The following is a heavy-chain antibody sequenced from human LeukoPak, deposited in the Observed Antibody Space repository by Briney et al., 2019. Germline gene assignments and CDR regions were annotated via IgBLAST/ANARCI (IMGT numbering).Heavy chain of an antibody. V-gene: IGHV4-34*01. CDR1: GGSFSGYY. J-gene: IGHJ2*01. CDR2: MHYSGAT. D-gene: IGHD3-16*01. CDR3: ARGILGLYYFDV. Sequence: SETLSLTCAISGGSFSGYYWTWIREAPGKGLEWIGEMHYSGATSYKPSLRGRVTIPRGTSENQLSLEVTSVTAADTAVYYCARGILGLYYFDVWGRGIPVTVSS.